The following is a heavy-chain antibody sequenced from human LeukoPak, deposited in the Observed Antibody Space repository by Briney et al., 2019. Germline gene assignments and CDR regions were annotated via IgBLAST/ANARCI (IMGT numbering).Heavy chain of an antibody. J-gene: IGHJ4*02. V-gene: IGHV4-34*01. Sequence: KSSETLSLTCAVYGGSFSGYYWSWIRQPPGKGLEWIGEINHSGSTNYNPSLKSRVTISVDTSKNQFSLKLSSVTAADTAVYYCARHPYFDWAIDYWGQGTLVTVSS. CDR1: GGSFSGYY. CDR3: ARHPYFDWAIDY. D-gene: IGHD3-9*01. CDR2: INHSGST.